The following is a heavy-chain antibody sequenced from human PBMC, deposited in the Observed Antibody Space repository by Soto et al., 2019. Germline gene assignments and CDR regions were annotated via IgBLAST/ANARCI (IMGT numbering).Heavy chain of an antibody. D-gene: IGHD7-27*01. J-gene: IGHJ4*02. V-gene: IGHV4-34*01. Sequence: SETLSPTCAVYGGSFTGYYWCWIRQPPGKGLDWIREINHSGSINYNPSLKSRVTISLDTSKNQFSLRLSSVTAADTAVYYCARGWGRIFDYWGQGTLVTVS. CDR1: GGSFTGYY. CDR2: INHSGSI. CDR3: ARGWGRIFDY.